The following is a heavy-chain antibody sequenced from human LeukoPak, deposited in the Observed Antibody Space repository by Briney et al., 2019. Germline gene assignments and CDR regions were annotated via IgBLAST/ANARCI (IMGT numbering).Heavy chain of an antibody. CDR1: GFTFSSYW. CDR2: INSDGSST. J-gene: IGHJ4*02. D-gene: IGHD7-27*01. CDR3: ARGPSGWGSLDS. V-gene: IGHV3-74*01. Sequence: GGSLRLSCAASGFTFSSYWMLWVRQAPGKGLVWVSRINSDGSSTNYADSVKGRFTISRDNAKNTLYLQVKSLRAEDTAVYYCARGPSGWGSLDSWGQGTLVTVSS.